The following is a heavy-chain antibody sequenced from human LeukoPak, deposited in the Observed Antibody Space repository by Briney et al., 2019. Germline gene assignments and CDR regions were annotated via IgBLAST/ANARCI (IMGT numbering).Heavy chain of an antibody. CDR3: ARGLYDSSGMYFDY. Sequence: PGGSLRLSCAASGFTFSDHYMSWIRQAPGKGLEGFSYISSSGSTIYYADSVKGRFTISRDNAKNSLYLQMNSLRAEDTAVYYCARGLYDSSGMYFDYWGQGTLVTVSS. D-gene: IGHD3-22*01. CDR1: GFTFSDHY. J-gene: IGHJ4*02. V-gene: IGHV3-11*01. CDR2: ISSSGSTI.